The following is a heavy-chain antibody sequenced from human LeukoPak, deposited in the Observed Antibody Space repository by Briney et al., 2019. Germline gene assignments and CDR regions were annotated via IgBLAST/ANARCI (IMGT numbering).Heavy chain of an antibody. CDR1: GYTFTSYD. CDR3: AKSGYSYGYYFDY. D-gene: IGHD5-18*01. Sequence: ASVKVSCKASGYTFTSYDINWVRQATGQGLEWMGWMNPNSGNTGYAQKFQGRVTMTRNTSISTAYMELSSLRPEDTAVYYCAKSGYSYGYYFDYWGQGTLVTVSS. J-gene: IGHJ4*02. V-gene: IGHV1-8*01. CDR2: MNPNSGNT.